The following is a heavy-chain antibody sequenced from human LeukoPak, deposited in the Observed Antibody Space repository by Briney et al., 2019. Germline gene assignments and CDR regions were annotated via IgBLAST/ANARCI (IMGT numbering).Heavy chain of an antibody. V-gene: IGHV4-31*03. CDR3: AREGYLGYWFDP. Sequence: SETLSLTCTVSGGSISSGGYYWSWIRQHPGKGLEWIGYIYYSGSTYYNPSLKSRVTISVDTSKNQFSLKLSSVTAADTAVYYCAREGYLGYWFDPWGQGTLVTVSS. CDR1: GGSISSGGYY. J-gene: IGHJ5*02. CDR2: IYYSGST. D-gene: IGHD1-26*01.